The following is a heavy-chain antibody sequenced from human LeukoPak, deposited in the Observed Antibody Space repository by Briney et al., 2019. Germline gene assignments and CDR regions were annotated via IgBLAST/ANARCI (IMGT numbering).Heavy chain of an antibody. CDR3: ARENVGDYVWGSYRYTPRGFDY. Sequence: ASVKVSCKASGYTFTGYYMHWVRQAPGQGLEGMGWINPNSGGTNYAQKFQGRVTMTRDTSISTAYMELSRLRSDDTAVYYCARENVGDYVWGSYRYTPRGFDYWGQGTLVTVSS. J-gene: IGHJ4*02. V-gene: IGHV1-2*02. CDR2: INPNSGGT. D-gene: IGHD3-16*02. CDR1: GYTFTGYY.